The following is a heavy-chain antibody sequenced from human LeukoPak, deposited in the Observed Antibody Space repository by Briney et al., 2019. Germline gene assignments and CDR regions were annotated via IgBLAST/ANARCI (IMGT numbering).Heavy chain of an antibody. CDR1: GFTFSSYG. J-gene: IGHJ4*02. CDR2: ISYDGSNK. D-gene: IGHD5-12*01. CDR3: VRGSRSAFDF. V-gene: IGHV3-30*03. Sequence: PGGSLRLSCAASGFTFSSYGMHWVRQAPGKGLEWVAVISYDGSNKYYADSVKGRFTISRDNAKNTLYLQMNSLRAEDTALYFCVRGSRSAFDFWGQGTLVTVSS.